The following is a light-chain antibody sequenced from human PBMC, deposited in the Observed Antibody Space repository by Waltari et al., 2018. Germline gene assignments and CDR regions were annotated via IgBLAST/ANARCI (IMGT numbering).Light chain of an antibody. J-gene: IGKJ4*01. CDR2: WAS. CDR1: SVLYSSNNKNY. CDR3: QQYYSTLLT. Sequence: SVLYSSNNKNYLAWYQQKPGQPPKLLIYWASTRESGVTDRFSGSGSGTDFTLTISSLQAEDVAVYYCQQYYSTLLTFGGGTKVEIK. V-gene: IGKV4-1*01.